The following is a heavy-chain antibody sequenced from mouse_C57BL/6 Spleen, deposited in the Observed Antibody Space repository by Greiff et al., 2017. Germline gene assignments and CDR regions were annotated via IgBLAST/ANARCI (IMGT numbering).Heavy chain of an antibody. V-gene: IGHV1-82*01. Sequence: VQLQQSGPELVKPGASVKISCKASGYAFSSSWMNWVKQRPGKGLEWIGRIYPGAGDPTYNGKFKGKATLTAAKSYSTADMQLRSLTSEDSAVYYCALLYGNYDWGQGTLVTVSA. CDR1: GYAFSSSW. D-gene: IGHD2-1*01. CDR3: ALLYGNYD. CDR2: IYPGAGDP. J-gene: IGHJ3*01.